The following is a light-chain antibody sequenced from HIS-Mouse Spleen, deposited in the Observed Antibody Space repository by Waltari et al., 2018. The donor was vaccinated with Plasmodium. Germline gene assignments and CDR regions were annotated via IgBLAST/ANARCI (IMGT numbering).Light chain of an antibody. J-gene: IGKJ3*01. Sequence: EIVMTQSPATLSVSPGERATLTCRASQSVSSNLAWYQQKPGQAPRLLIYGASTRASGIPARMSGSGSGKEVTLTISSLQSEDDAVYYCQQYNNWSFTFGPGTKVDIK. CDR3: QQYNNWSFT. CDR1: QSVSSN. CDR2: GAS. V-gene: IGKV3-15*01.